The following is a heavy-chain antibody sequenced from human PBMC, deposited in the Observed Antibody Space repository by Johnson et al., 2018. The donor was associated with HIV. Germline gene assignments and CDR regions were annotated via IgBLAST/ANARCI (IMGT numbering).Heavy chain of an antibody. CDR3: ARDEAAVRMVANDAFDI. D-gene: IGHD6-13*01. CDR2: LKQDGSEK. V-gene: IGHV3-7*03. Sequence: MMLVESGGGLVQPGGSLRLPCTVSEFILSASSVQWVRQAPGKGLEWVANLKQDGSEKYYVDSVKGRFTISRDNAKNSLYLQRNSLRAEDTAVYYCARDEAAVRMVANDAFDIWGQGTMVTVSS. CDR1: EFILSASS. J-gene: IGHJ3*02.